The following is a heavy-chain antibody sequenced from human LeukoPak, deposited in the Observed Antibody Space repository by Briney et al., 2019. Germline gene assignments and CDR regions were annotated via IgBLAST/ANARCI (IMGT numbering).Heavy chain of an antibody. Sequence: ASVKVSCKASGYTFTGYYMHWVRQAPGQGLEWMGWINPNSGGTNYAQKFQGRVTMTRDMSTSTVYMELSSLRSEDTAVYYCASSSGFYYYYYMDVWGKGTTVTVSS. D-gene: IGHD6-19*01. CDR1: GYTFTGYY. CDR2: INPNSGGT. V-gene: IGHV1-2*02. J-gene: IGHJ6*03. CDR3: ASSSGFYYYYYMDV.